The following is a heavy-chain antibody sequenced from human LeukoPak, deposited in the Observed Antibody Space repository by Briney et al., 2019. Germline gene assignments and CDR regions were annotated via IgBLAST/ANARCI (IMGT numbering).Heavy chain of an antibody. J-gene: IGHJ4*02. CDR2: INPNSGGT. V-gene: IGHV1-2*02. D-gene: IGHD6-19*01. CDR3: ARDYTGSGWLDY. Sequence: ASVKVSCKASGYTFTGYYMHWVRQAPGQGLEWMGWINPNSGGTNYAQKFQGRVTMTRDTSISTVYMELSRLRSDDTAVYYCARDYTGSGWLDYWGQGALATVSS. CDR1: GYTFTGYY.